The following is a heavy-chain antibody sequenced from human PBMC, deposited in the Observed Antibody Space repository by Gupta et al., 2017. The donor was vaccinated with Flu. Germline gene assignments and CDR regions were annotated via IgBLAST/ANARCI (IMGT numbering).Heavy chain of an antibody. Sequence: QVQLVESGGGVVQPGRSLRLSCAASGFTFSSYGMHWVRQAPGKGLEWVAVISYDGSNKYYADSVKGRFTISRDNSKNTLYLQMNSLRAEDTAVYYCAQPKGAYGDYALDYWGQGTLVTVSS. CDR1: GFTFSSYG. D-gene: IGHD4-17*01. CDR2: ISYDGSNK. CDR3: AQPKGAYGDYALDY. V-gene: IGHV3-30*03. J-gene: IGHJ4*02.